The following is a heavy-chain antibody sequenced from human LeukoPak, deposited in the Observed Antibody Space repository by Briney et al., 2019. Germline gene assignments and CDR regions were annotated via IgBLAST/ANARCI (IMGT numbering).Heavy chain of an antibody. D-gene: IGHD3-22*01. CDR3: AKDGGYYDSSGYFDY. V-gene: IGHV3-7*03. Sequence: GGSLRLSCAASGFIFSSYWMSWVRQAPGKGLEWVANIKQDGSEKYYVDSVKGRFTISRDNAKNSLYLQMNSLRAEDTAVYYCAKDGGYYDSSGYFDYWGQGTLVTVSS. CDR1: GFIFSSYW. CDR2: IKQDGSEK. J-gene: IGHJ4*02.